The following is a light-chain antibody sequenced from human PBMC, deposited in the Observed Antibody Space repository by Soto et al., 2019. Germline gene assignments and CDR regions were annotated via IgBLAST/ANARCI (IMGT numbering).Light chain of an antibody. CDR1: SSNIGAGYD. Sequence: QSALTQPPSVSGAPGQRVTISCTGSSSNIGAGYDVHWYQQLPGTAHKLLIYGNSNRPSGVPDRFSGSKSGTSASLAITGLQAEDEGDYYCPSYDSSLSGAVFGGGTKVTVL. CDR3: PSYDSSLSGAV. CDR2: GNS. J-gene: IGLJ2*01. V-gene: IGLV1-40*01.